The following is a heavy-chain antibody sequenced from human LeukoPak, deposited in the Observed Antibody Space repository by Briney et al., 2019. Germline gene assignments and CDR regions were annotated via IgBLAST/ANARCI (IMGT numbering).Heavy chain of an antibody. J-gene: IGHJ6*03. CDR3: ARLGYYYYYMDV. CDR1: GGSISSYY. V-gene: IGHV4-4*09. Sequence: PSETLSLTCTVSGGSISSYYWSWIRQPPGKGLEWIGYVYTSGSTDYNPSLKGRVTISVDTSNNQLSLKLSSVTATDTAVYYCARLGYYYYYMDVWGKGTTVTVSS. CDR2: VYTSGST.